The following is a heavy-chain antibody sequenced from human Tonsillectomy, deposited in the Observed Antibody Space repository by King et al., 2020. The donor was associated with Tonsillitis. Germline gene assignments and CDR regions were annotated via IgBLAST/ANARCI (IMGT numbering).Heavy chain of an antibody. J-gene: IGHJ3*02. Sequence: HVQLVESGGGVVQPGRSLRLSCAASGFTFSSYAMHWVRQAPGKGLEWVAVISYDGSNKYYADSVKGRFTLSRDNSKNTLYLQMNSLRAEDTAVYYCARDMVGYSGSYPDYLLNAFDIWGQGTMVIVSS. D-gene: IGHD1-26*01. V-gene: IGHV3-30-3*01. CDR2: ISYDGSNK. CDR3: ARDMVGYSGSYPDYLLNAFDI. CDR1: GFTFSSYA.